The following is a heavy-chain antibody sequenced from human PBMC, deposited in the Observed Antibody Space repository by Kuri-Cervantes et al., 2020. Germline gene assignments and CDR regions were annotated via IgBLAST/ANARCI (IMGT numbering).Heavy chain of an antibody. J-gene: IGHJ4*02. Sequence: LSLTCAASGFTFSSYAMHWVRQAPGKGLEWVAVISYDGSNKYYADSVKGRFTISRDNSKNTLYLQMNSLRAEDTAVYYCATKGDYGEGYFDYWGQGTLVTVSS. CDR2: ISYDGSNK. D-gene: IGHD4-17*01. V-gene: IGHV3-30*01. CDR3: ATKGDYGEGYFDY. CDR1: GFTFSSYA.